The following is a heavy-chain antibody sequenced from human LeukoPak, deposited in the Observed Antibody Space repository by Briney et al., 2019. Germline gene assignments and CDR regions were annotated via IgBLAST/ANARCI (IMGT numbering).Heavy chain of an antibody. V-gene: IGHV4-59*01. J-gene: IGHJ4*02. D-gene: IGHD2-21*02. Sequence: SETLSLTCTVSGGSITSYYWSWIRQPPGKELEWIGYIYYRGSTNYNPSLKSRVTISVDTSKNQFSLKLSSVTAADTAVYYCARSYCAGDRYPYYFDYWGQGTLVTVSS. CDR3: ARSYCAGDRYPYYFDY. CDR2: IYYRGST. CDR1: GGSITSYY.